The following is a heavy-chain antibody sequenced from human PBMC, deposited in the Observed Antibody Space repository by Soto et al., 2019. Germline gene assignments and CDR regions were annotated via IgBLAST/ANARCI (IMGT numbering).Heavy chain of an antibody. CDR2: IKFDGSEK. D-gene: IGHD2-2*01. Sequence: GGSLRLSCEASGFTFSDYWMSWVRQAPGKGPEWVANIKFDGSEKQYVDSVRGRFTISRDNSRNSLFLQMNSLRAGDTAVYYCVKDGGYCSSYNCYSPRNQYFDSWGQGTLVTVSS. CDR3: VKDGGYCSSYNCYSPRNQYFDS. J-gene: IGHJ4*02. V-gene: IGHV3-7*03. CDR1: GFTFSDYW.